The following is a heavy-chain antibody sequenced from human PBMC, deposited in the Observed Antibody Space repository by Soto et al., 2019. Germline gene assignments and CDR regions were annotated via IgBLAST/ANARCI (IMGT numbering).Heavy chain of an antibody. D-gene: IGHD3-3*01. CDR3: ASDGDGRMTTNPYYYTGRDV. Sequence: LEILSLACMVSGGSLTCYHWGWIRQFPGKGLEWIAYMSYTGSTNYNPSLKSRVTISLDTSKHQLSLKLSSVTAADTAVYYYASDGDGRMTTNPYYYTGRDVWCPGTTV. V-gene: IGHV4-59*01. J-gene: IGHJ6*02. CDR2: MSYTGST. CDR1: GGSLTCYH.